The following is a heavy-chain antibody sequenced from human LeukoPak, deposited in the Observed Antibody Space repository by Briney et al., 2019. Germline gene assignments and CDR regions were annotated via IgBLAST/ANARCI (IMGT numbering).Heavy chain of an antibody. CDR1: GGSISSNSYS. CDR2: IYTSGNT. D-gene: IGHD3-10*01. Sequence: SETLSLTCTVSGGSISSNSYSWGWIRQPAGTGLEWIGRIYTSGNTNYNPSLKSRATISVDTSKNQFSLKLSSVTAADTAVYYCATTYVIWFGESHFDYWGQGTLVTVSS. J-gene: IGHJ4*02. V-gene: IGHV4-61*02. CDR3: ATTYVIWFGESHFDY.